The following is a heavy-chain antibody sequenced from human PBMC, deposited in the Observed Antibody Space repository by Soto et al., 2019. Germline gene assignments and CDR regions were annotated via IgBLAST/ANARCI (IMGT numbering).Heavy chain of an antibody. CDR2: INSDGSST. CDR3: VRTSLVVAAATREDY. Sequence: EVQLVESGGGLVQPGGSLRLSCAASGFTFSSYWMHWVRQAPGKGLVWVSRINSDGSSTSYADSVKGRFTISRDNAKNTLYLQMTSLMAEDTAVYYCVRTSLVVAAATREDYWGQGTLVTVSS. D-gene: IGHD2-15*01. V-gene: IGHV3-74*01. J-gene: IGHJ4*02. CDR1: GFTFSSYW.